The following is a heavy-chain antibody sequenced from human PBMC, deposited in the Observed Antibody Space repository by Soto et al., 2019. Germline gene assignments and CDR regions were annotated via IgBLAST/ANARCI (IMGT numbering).Heavy chain of an antibody. D-gene: IGHD3-3*01. Sequence: SETLSLTCAVYGGSFSGYYWSWIRQPPGKGLEWIGEINHSGSTNYNPSLKSRVTISVDTSKNQFSLKLSSVTAADTAVYYCAREGFWSGYPFDYWGQGTLVTVSS. V-gene: IGHV4-34*01. CDR2: INHSGST. CDR1: GGSFSGYY. J-gene: IGHJ4*02. CDR3: AREGFWSGYPFDY.